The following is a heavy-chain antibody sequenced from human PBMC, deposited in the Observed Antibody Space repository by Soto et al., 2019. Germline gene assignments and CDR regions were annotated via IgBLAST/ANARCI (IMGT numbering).Heavy chain of an antibody. CDR2: IKSKTDGGTT. CDR3: TLGVTGGRGYAFDI. V-gene: IGHV3-15*01. CDR1: GFTFSNAW. D-gene: IGHD2-21*02. Sequence: GESLKISCAASGFTFSNAWMSWVRQAPGKGLEWIGRIKSKTDGGTTDYAAPVKGRFTISRDDSKNTLYLQMNSLKTEDTAVYYCTLGVTGGRGYAFDIWGQGTMVTVSS. J-gene: IGHJ3*02.